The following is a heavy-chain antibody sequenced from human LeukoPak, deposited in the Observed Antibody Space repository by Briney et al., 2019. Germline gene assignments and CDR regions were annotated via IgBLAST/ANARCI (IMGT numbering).Heavy chain of an antibody. Sequence: ASVKVSCKASGYTFTSYGISWVRQAPGQGLEWMGWISAYNGNTNYAQKLQGRVTMTTDTSTSTAYMELRSLRSDDTAVYYCARALAAAGTGFWFDPWGQGTLVTVSS. D-gene: IGHD6-13*01. CDR1: GYTFTSYG. J-gene: IGHJ5*02. CDR3: ARALAAAGTGFWFDP. CDR2: ISAYNGNT. V-gene: IGHV1-18*01.